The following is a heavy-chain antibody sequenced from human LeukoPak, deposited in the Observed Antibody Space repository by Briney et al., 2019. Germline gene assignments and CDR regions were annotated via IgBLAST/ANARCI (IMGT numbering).Heavy chain of an antibody. CDR2: ISSSGSTI. Sequence: GGSLRLSCAASGFTFSDYYMSWIRQAPGKGLEWVSYISSSGSTIYYADSVKGRFTISRDNAKNSLYLQMNSLRAEDTAVYYCARDATTVVVAATGIDPWGQGTLVTVSS. CDR1: GFTFSDYY. D-gene: IGHD2-15*01. CDR3: ARDATTVVVAATGIDP. V-gene: IGHV3-11*04. J-gene: IGHJ5*02.